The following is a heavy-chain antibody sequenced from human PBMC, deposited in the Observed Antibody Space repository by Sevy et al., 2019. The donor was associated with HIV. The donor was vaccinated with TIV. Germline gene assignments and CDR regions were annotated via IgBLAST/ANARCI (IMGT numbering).Heavy chain of an antibody. Sequence: GGSLRLSCAASGFTFSSYDMHWVRQATGKGLEWVSAIGTAGDTYYPGSVKGRFTISRENAKNSLYLQMNSLRAGDTAVYYCARGIPGKYQLLVGMDVWDQGTTVTVSS. CDR2: IGTAGDT. CDR1: GFTFSSYD. D-gene: IGHD2-2*01. V-gene: IGHV3-13*01. CDR3: ARGIPGKYQLLVGMDV. J-gene: IGHJ6*02.